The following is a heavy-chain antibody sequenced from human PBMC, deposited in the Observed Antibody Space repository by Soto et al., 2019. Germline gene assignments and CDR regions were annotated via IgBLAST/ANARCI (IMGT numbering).Heavy chain of an antibody. V-gene: IGHV4-34*01. CDR2: INHSEST. CDR1: GASMINYY. D-gene: IGHD2-15*01. Sequence: SEPLSLTCTVSGASMINYYWSWIGRPPGKGLEWIGEINHSESTNYNPSLKSRVTISVDTSKNQFSLKLSSVTAADTAVYYCARGLPGAVVAAYYYYGMDVWGQGTTVTVS. CDR3: ARGLPGAVVAAYYYYGMDV. J-gene: IGHJ6*02.